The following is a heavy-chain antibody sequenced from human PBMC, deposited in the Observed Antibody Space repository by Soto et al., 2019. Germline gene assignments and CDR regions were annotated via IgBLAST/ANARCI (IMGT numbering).Heavy chain of an antibody. CDR2: INAGNGNT. CDR1: GYTFTGYA. V-gene: IGHV1-3*01. Sequence: ASVKVSCKASGYTFTGYAMQWVRQAPGQRLEWMGWINAGNGNTKYSQKFQGRVTMTRDTSTSTVYMELSSLRSEDTAVYYCARVSQWLVEEYFDYWGQGTLVTVSS. D-gene: IGHD6-19*01. J-gene: IGHJ4*02. CDR3: ARVSQWLVEEYFDY.